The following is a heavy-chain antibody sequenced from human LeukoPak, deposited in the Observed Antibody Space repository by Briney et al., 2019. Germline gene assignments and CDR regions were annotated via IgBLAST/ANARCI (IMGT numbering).Heavy chain of an antibody. Sequence: ASVKVSCKASGGTFSSYAISWVRQAPVQGLEWVGGIIPIFGTANYAQKFQGRVTNTADESTSTAYMELSSLRSEDTAVYYCARASVPYDFWSGYYYYYGMDVWGQGTTLTVSS. D-gene: IGHD3-3*01. CDR1: GGTFSSYA. V-gene: IGHV1-69*13. J-gene: IGHJ6*02. CDR2: IIPIFGTA. CDR3: ARASVPYDFWSGYYYYYGMDV.